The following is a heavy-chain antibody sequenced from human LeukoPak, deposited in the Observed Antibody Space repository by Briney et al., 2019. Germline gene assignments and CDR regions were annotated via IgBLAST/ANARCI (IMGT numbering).Heavy chain of an antibody. CDR3: ARHPFSSPFDY. D-gene: IGHD2/OR15-2a*01. CDR2: IYYSGST. CDR1: GGSISSYY. V-gene: IGHV4-59*08. J-gene: IGHJ4*02. Sequence: SETLSLTCTVSGGSISSYYWSWIRQPPGKGLEWIGYIYYSGSTNYNPSLKSRVTISVDTSKNQFSLKLTSVTAADTAVYFCARHPFSSPFDYWGQGTLVTVSS.